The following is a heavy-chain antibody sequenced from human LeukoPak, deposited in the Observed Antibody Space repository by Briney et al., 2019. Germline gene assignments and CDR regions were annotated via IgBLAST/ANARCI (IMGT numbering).Heavy chain of an antibody. Sequence: GGSLRLSCAASGFTFSSYDMHWVRHATGKGLEWVSAIGTAGDTYYPGSVKGRFTISRENAKNTVYLQMNNLRPDDTAVYYCAREIFGSGSYPDFWGQGTLVTVSS. D-gene: IGHD3-10*01. CDR3: AREIFGSGSYPDF. J-gene: IGHJ4*02. V-gene: IGHV3-13*01. CDR1: GFTFSSYD. CDR2: IGTAGDT.